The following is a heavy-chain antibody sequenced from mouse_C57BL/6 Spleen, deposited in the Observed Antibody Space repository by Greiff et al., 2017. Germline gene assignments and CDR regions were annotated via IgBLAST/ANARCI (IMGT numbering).Heavy chain of an antibody. CDR2: ISSGGDYI. V-gene: IGHV5-9-1*02. Sequence: EVQRVESGEGLVKPGGSLKLSCAASGFTFSSYAMSWVRQTPEKRLEWVAYISSGGDYIYYADTVKGRFTISRDNARNTLYLQMSSLKSEDTAMYYCTREGIYDGYYWFAYWGQGTLVTVSA. J-gene: IGHJ3*01. D-gene: IGHD2-3*01. CDR3: TREGIYDGYYWFAY. CDR1: GFTFSSYA.